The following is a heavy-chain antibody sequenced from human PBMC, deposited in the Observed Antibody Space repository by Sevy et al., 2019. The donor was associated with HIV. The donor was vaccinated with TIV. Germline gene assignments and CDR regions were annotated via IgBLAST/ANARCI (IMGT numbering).Heavy chain of an antibody. J-gene: IGHJ4*02. V-gene: IGHV3-7*01. CDR1: GFTFSFIW. CDR2: IKQEGSEI. Sequence: WGSLRLSCVASGFTFSFIWMAWVRQAPGKGLEWVANIKQEGSEIHYVDSVKGRFTVSRDTARNSLYLQMNSLRAEDTAVYYCASLLGTSTTFDHWGQGTLVTVSS. CDR3: ASLLGTSTTFDH. D-gene: IGHD7-27*01.